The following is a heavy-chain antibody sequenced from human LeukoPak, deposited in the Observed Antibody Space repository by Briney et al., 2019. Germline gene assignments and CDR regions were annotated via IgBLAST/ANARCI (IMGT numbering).Heavy chain of an antibody. Sequence: PGGSLRLSCAASGFTFSEYWMLWVRQAPGKGLESVSRINTDGTVTTYADSVKGRFTVSRDNADNTMFPQMNSVRDEDTAVYYCATKQWLAPPPDSWGQGTPVTVSS. D-gene: IGHD6-19*01. V-gene: IGHV3-74*01. CDR3: ATKQWLAPPPDS. CDR2: INTDGTVT. CDR1: GFTFSEYW. J-gene: IGHJ4*02.